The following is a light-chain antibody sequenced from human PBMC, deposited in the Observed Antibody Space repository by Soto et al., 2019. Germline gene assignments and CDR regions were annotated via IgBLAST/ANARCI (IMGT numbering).Light chain of an antibody. Sequence: QSALTQPASVSGSPGQSITISCTGSSSDIGVFNYVSWYQQTPGNAPKIIIFEVTNRPSGVSNRFSGSKSGNTASLTISGLQAVDEADYYCSSFASTYTLLFGGGTKLTVL. V-gene: IGLV2-14*01. CDR1: SSDIGVFNY. J-gene: IGLJ2*01. CDR2: EVT. CDR3: SSFASTYTLL.